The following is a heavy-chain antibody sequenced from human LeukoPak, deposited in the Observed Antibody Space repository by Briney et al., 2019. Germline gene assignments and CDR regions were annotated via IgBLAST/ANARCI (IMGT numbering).Heavy chain of an antibody. D-gene: IGHD3-10*01. CDR1: GFTFSSYW. CDR2: IKQDGSEK. CDR3: ARETFYGSGSYYFYYFDY. V-gene: IGHV3-7*01. J-gene: IGHJ4*02. Sequence: GGSLRLSCAASGFTFSSYWTSWVRQAPGKGLEWVANIKQDGSEKYYVDSVRGRFTISRDNAKNSLYLQMNSLRAEDTAVYYCARETFYGSGSYYFYYFDYWGQGTLVTVSS.